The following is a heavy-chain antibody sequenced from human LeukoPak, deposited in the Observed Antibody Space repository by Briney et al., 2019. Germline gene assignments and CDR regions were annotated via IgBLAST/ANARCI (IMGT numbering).Heavy chain of an antibody. Sequence: PSETLSLTCAVSGSSIRSGDYWGWIRQSPGKGLEWIGSIYHSGSTHYNPSLKSRVTISVDTSKNQFSLMLSSVTAADTAVYYCARNRSVTTTPGFDHWGQGTLVTVSS. CDR1: GSSIRSGDY. V-gene: IGHV4-38-2*01. J-gene: IGHJ4*02. CDR2: IYHSGST. CDR3: ARNRSVTTTPGFDH. D-gene: IGHD4-17*01.